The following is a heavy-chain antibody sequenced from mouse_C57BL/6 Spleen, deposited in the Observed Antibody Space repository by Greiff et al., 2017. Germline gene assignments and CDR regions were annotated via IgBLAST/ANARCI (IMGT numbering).Heavy chain of an antibody. CDR3: ARKMTTVEGYDFDY. CDR2: INPNDGGT. D-gene: IGHD1-1*01. Sequence: VQLQQPGPELVKPGASVKIPCKASGYTFTDYNMDWVKQSHGKSLEWIGDINPNDGGTISNQKFKGKATLTVDKSSSSTYMELRSLTSEDTAVYYRARKMTTVEGYDFDYWGQGTTLTVSS. V-gene: IGHV1-18*01. CDR1: GYTFTDYN. J-gene: IGHJ2*01.